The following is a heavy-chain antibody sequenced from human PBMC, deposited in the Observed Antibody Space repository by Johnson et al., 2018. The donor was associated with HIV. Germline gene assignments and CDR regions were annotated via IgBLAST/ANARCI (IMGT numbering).Heavy chain of an antibody. CDR3: ASTGSGSDDAFDI. Sequence: QVQLVESGGGLIQPGGSLRLSCAASGFTFSNYGMHWVRQTPGKGLEWVAVILYDGSNKYYADSVKGRFTISRDNSKNTLYLQMNSLRAEDTAVYYCASTGSGSDDAFDIWGQGTMVTVSS. J-gene: IGHJ3*02. D-gene: IGHD3-10*01. CDR1: GFTFSNYG. V-gene: IGHV3-30*19. CDR2: ILYDGSNK.